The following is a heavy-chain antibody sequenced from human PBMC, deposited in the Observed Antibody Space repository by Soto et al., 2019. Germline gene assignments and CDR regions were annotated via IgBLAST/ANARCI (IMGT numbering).Heavy chain of an antibody. CDR2: IFHTGTT. J-gene: IGHJ3*01. Sequence: QVQLQESGPGLAKPSQTLSLTCTVSGASLSSGGYYWTWIRQVPGKALEWIGYIFHTGTTFYNPSLKSRVVMSIETSDNQFSLNLRYVTAADTAVYYCARGLDYDSNGRSLAAFDVWGQGTMVTVSS. CDR3: ARGLDYDSNGRSLAAFDV. V-gene: IGHV4-31*03. CDR1: GASLSSGGYY. D-gene: IGHD3-22*01.